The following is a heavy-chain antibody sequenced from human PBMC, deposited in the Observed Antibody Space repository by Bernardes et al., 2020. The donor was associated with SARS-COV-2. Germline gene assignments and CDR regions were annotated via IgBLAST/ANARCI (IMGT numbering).Heavy chain of an antibody. Sequence: GGSLRLSCAASGFSFSSYAMSWVRQAPGKGREWDSIIGVDGRTIYYADSVKGRFIISRDNPKNTLYLQMDSLRAEDTAVYYCARGDTETTRHFDYWGQGALVTVSS. V-gene: IGHV3-23*01. CDR2: IGVDGRTI. CDR3: ARGDTETTRHFDY. J-gene: IGHJ4*02. CDR1: GFSFSSYA.